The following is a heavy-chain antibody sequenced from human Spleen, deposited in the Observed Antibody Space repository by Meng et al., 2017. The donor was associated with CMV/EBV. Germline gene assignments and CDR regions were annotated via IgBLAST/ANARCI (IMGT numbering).Heavy chain of an antibody. CDR2: IRSKANSYAT. CDR1: GFTFSGSA. Sequence: GGSLRLSCAASGFTFSGSAMHWVRQASGKGLEWVGRIRSKANSYATAYAASVKGRFTISRDDSKNTAYLQMNSPRAEDTAVYYCAREVSTLVLRWFDPWGQGTLVTVSS. D-gene: IGHD2/OR15-2a*01. J-gene: IGHJ5*02. CDR3: AREVSTLVLRWFDP. V-gene: IGHV3-73*01.